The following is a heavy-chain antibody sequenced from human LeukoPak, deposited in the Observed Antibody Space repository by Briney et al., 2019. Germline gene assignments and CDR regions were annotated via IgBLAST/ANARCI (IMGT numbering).Heavy chain of an antibody. Sequence: SDTLSLTCTVSGGSLSSHFCSWVRQPPGKGLEWIGYIYYSGSTNYNPSIKSRVTISVDTSKNQFSLRMSSVTAADTAVYYCVGGGNRAAAGIHYYYYYYMDVWGKGTTVTVSS. D-gene: IGHD6-13*01. CDR1: GGSLSSHF. CDR3: VGGGNRAAAGIHYYYYYYMDV. CDR2: IYYSGST. V-gene: IGHV4-59*11. J-gene: IGHJ6*03.